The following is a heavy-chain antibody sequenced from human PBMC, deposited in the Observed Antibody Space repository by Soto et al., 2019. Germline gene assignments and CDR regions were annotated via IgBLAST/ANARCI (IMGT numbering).Heavy chain of an antibody. V-gene: IGHV1-8*01. Sequence: QVQLVQSGAEVKKPGASVKVSCKASGYTFTSYDINWVRQATGQGLEWMGWMNPNSGNTGYAQKLQGRVTMTRNTSISTAYMELSSLRSEDTAVYFCAREGSAAGTGWFDPWGQGTLVTVSS. CDR2: MNPNSGNT. CDR3: AREGSAAGTGWFDP. D-gene: IGHD6-13*01. CDR1: GYTFTSYD. J-gene: IGHJ5*02.